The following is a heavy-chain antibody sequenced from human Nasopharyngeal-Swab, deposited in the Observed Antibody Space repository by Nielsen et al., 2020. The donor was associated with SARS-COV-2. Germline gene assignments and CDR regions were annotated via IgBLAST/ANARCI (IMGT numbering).Heavy chain of an antibody. CDR3: AADARQQLVRGGGDY. V-gene: IGHV1-58*01. Sequence: SVKVSCKASGFTFTSSAVQWVRQARGQRLEWIGWIVVGSGNTNYARKFQERVTITRDMSTSTAYMELSSLRSEDTAVYYCAADARQQLVRGGGDYWGQGTLVTVSS. D-gene: IGHD6-13*01. CDR2: IVVGSGNT. J-gene: IGHJ4*02. CDR1: GFTFTSSA.